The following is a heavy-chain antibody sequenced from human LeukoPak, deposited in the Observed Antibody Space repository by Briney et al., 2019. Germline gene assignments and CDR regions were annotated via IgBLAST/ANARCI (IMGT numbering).Heavy chain of an antibody. Sequence: GGSLRLSCAASGFTFSAHWMHWVRQAPGKGLVWVSRINTDGSSTSYADSVRGRFTISRDNAKNTLYLQMNSLRAEDTAVYYCARVLCSIGYCYYFDYWGQGNLVTVSS. CDR1: GFTFSAHW. CDR2: INTDGSST. J-gene: IGHJ4*02. CDR3: ARVLCSIGYCYYFDY. D-gene: IGHD3-22*01. V-gene: IGHV3-74*01.